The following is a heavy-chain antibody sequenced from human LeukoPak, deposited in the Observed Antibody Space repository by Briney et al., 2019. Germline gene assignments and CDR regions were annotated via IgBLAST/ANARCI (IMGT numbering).Heavy chain of an antibody. CDR1: GGSVSNYS. Sequence: PSETLSLTCTVSGGSVSNYSWSWIRQPPGKGLEWIGYFHYSGTTNYNPSLKSRVITSVDTSKNQFSLKLSSVTAADTAVYYCARVSYGSGSYYWGQGTLVTVSS. D-gene: IGHD3-10*01. CDR2: FHYSGTT. J-gene: IGHJ4*02. CDR3: ARVSYGSGSYY. V-gene: IGHV4-59*02.